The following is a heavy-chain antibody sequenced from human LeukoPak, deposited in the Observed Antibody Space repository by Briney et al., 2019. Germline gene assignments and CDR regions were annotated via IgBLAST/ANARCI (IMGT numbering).Heavy chain of an antibody. V-gene: IGHV4-4*07. J-gene: IGHJ5*02. CDR3: ARVPGPNWFDP. D-gene: IGHD1-14*01. Sequence: KPSETLSLTCTVSGASIYTYYWSWIRQPVGKGLEFIGRIYTGGSTNYNPSLKSRVTISVDTSKNQISLILSSVTAADTAVYLCARVPGPNWFDPWGQGTLVTVSS. CDR2: IYTGGST. CDR1: GASIYTYY.